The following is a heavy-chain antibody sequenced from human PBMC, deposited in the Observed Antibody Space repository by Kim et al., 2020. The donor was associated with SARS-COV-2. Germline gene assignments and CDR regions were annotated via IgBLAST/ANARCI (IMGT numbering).Heavy chain of an antibody. CDR1: GFTFSSYG. CDR2: IWYDGSNK. Sequence: GGSLRLSCVASGFTFSSYGMHWVRQAPGKGLEWVAVIWYDGSNKYYADSVKGRFTISRDNSKNTLYLQMNSLRAEDTAVYYCARVYRGSSTGFDYWGQGTLVTVSS. J-gene: IGHJ4*02. D-gene: IGHD1-26*01. V-gene: IGHV3-33*01. CDR3: ARVYRGSSTGFDY.